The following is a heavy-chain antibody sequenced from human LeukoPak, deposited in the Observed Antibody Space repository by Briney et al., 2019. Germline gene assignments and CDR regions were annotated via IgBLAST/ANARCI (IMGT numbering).Heavy chain of an antibody. Sequence: SETLSLTCAVYGGSFSGYYWSWIRQPPGKRLEWIGYLYDTGITNYSPSLKSRVTISVDTSNNQISLKLTSVTAADTAIYFCAKEGMGSEATTADGAFDIWGQGTTVTVSS. CDR2: LYDTGIT. CDR3: AKEGMGSEATTADGAFDI. CDR1: GGSFSGYY. D-gene: IGHD1-26*01. V-gene: IGHV4-4*08. J-gene: IGHJ3*02.